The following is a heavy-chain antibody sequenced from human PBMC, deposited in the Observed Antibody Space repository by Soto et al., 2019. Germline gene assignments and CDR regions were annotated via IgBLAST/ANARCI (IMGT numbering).Heavy chain of an antibody. CDR3: AREGRIAARHGWFAP. CDR1: GFTFSSYA. V-gene: IGHV3-30-3*01. J-gene: IGHJ5*02. CDR2: ISYDGSNK. D-gene: IGHD6-6*01. Sequence: QVQLVESGGGVVQPGRSLRLSCAASGFTFSSYAMHWVRQAPGKGLEWVAVISYDGSNKYYADSVKGRFTISRDNSKNPLYLQINSLRAEDRAVYYCAREGRIAARHGWFAPWGQGTLVTVSS.